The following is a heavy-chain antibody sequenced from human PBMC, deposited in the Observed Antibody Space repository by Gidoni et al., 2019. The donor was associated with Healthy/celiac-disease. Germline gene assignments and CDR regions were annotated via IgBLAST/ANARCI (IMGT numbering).Heavy chain of an antibody. J-gene: IGHJ4*02. CDR2: INHSGST. V-gene: IGHV4-34*01. CDR1: GGSFSGYY. Sequence: QVQLQQWGAGLLKPSETLSLTCAVYGGSFSGYYWSWIRQPPGKGLEWIGEINHSGSTNYNPSLKSRVTISVDTSKNQFSLKLSSVTAADTAVYYCAREEYYYDSSGYTNRDYWGQGTLVTVSS. D-gene: IGHD3-22*01. CDR3: AREEYYYDSSGYTNRDY.